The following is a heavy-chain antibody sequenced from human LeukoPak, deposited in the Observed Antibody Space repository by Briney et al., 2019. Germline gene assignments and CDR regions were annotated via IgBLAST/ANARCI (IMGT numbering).Heavy chain of an antibody. CDR2: INPSGGST. CDR3: ARGIVVANFDN. D-gene: IGHD6-19*01. J-gene: IGHJ4*02. CDR1: GDTFTSFY. V-gene: IGHV1-46*01. Sequence: ASVKVSCKASGDTFTSFYMHWVRQAPGQGLEWMGIINPSGGSTSYAQKFQGRVTMTRDTSTSTVYMELSSLRSEDTAVYFCARGIVVANFDNWGQGTLVTVSS.